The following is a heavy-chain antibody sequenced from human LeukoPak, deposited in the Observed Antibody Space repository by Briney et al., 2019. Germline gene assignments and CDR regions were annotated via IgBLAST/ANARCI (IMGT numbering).Heavy chain of an antibody. V-gene: IGHV1-18*01. CDR3: ALYYDFWSGYYPIFDY. J-gene: IGHJ4*02. CDR1: GYTLTSYG. CDR2: ISAYNGNT. Sequence: GASVKVSCKASGYTLTSYGISWVRQAPGQGLEWMGWISAYNGNTNYAQKLQGRVTMTTDTSTSTAYMELRSLRSDDTAVYYCALYYDFWSGYYPIFDYWGQGTLVTVSS. D-gene: IGHD3-3*01.